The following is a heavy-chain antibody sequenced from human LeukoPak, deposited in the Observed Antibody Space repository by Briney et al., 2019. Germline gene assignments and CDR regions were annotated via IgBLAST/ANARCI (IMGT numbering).Heavy chain of an antibody. J-gene: IGHJ4*02. Sequence: ASVKVSCKASGYTFTGYYMHWVRQAPGQGLEWMGWINPSGGSTSYAQKFQGRVTMTRDTSTSAVYMELSSLRSEDTAVHYCARAGGGEQWLVHDYWGQGTLVTVSS. CDR2: INPSGGST. D-gene: IGHD6-19*01. V-gene: IGHV1-46*01. CDR1: GYTFTGYY. CDR3: ARAGGGEQWLVHDY.